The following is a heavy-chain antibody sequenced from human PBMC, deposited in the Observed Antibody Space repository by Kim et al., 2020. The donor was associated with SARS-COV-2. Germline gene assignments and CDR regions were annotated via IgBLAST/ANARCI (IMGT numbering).Heavy chain of an antibody. CDR1: GGSISSSSYY. D-gene: IGHD3-3*01. CDR3: ARASVDFWSGYAPHDAFDI. Sequence: SETLSLTCTVSGGSISSSSYYWGWIRQPPGKGLEWIGSIYYSGSTYYNPSLKSRVTISVDTSKNQFSLKLSSVTAADTAVYYCARASVDFWSGYAPHDAFDIWGQGTMVTVSS. CDR2: IYYSGST. J-gene: IGHJ3*02. V-gene: IGHV4-39*01.